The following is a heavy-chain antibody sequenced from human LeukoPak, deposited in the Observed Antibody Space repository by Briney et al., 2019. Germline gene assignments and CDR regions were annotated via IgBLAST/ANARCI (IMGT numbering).Heavy chain of an antibody. CDR3: AKNGIIQLWLAPFDY. Sequence: GGSLRLSCAASGFTFSSYAMSWVRQAPGKGLEWVSAISGSGGSTYYADSVKGRFTISRDNSKNTLYLQMNSLRAEDTAVYYCAKNGIIQLWLAPFDYWGQGTLVTVSS. J-gene: IGHJ4*02. CDR2: ISGSGGST. V-gene: IGHV3-23*01. CDR1: GFTFSSYA. D-gene: IGHD5-18*01.